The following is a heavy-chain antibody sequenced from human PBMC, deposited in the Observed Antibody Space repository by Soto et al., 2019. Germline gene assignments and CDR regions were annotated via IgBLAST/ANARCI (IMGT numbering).Heavy chain of an antibody. V-gene: IGHV3-30*18. J-gene: IGHJ4*02. CDR1: GFTFSNYG. D-gene: IGHD3-3*01. Sequence: QVQLVESGGGVVQPERSLRLSCAASGFTFSNYGMHWVRQAPGKGLEWVAVISYDGTNKYYADSVKGRFTISRDNSKNTLYLQMNSLRAEDRAIYYCAKISPTYYDFWSGYTYFDYWGQGTLVTVSS. CDR3: AKISPTYYDFWSGYTYFDY. CDR2: ISYDGTNK.